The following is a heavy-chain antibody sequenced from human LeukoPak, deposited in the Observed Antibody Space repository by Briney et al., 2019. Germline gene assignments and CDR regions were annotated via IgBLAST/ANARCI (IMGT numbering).Heavy chain of an antibody. CDR1: GGSISSYY. CDR2: IYTSGST. CDR3: ARDPYYDFWSGYYTGRLDAFDI. J-gene: IGHJ3*02. V-gene: IGHV4-4*07. Sequence: SETLSLXCTVSGGSISSYYWSWIRLPAGKGLEWIGRIYTSGSTNYNPSLKSRVTMSVDTSKNQFSLKLSSVTAADTAVYYCARDPYYDFWSGYYTGRLDAFDIWGQGTMVTVSS. D-gene: IGHD3-3*01.